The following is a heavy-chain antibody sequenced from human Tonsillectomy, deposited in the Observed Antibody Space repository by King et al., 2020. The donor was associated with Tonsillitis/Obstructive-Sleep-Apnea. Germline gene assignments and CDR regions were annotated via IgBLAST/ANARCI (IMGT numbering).Heavy chain of an antibody. CDR3: AKVLQFLEWLGGMDV. Sequence: VQLVESGGGVVQPGRSRRLSCAASGFTFSSYGMHWVRQAPGKGLEWVAVISYDGSNKYYADSVKGRLTISRDNSKNTLYLQMNSLRAEDTAVYYCAKVLQFLEWLGGMDVWGQGTTFTVSS. J-gene: IGHJ6*02. D-gene: IGHD3-3*01. CDR1: GFTFSSYG. CDR2: ISYDGSNK. V-gene: IGHV3-30*18.